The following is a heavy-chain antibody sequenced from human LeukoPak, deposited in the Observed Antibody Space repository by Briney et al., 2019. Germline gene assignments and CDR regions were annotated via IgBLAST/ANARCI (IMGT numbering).Heavy chain of an antibody. CDR3: AKDWRWEQPIHGMTV. D-gene: IGHD1-26*01. CDR2: ISYDERNK. CDR1: EFSFSNYA. J-gene: IGHJ6*02. Sequence: GGSLRLSCTASEFSFSNYAMHWVRQAPGKGLEWVAFISYDERNKSYRDSVKGQFTISRDNSKNRLYLQLESLRAEDTAVYYCAKDWRWEQPIHGMTVWGQGTTVIVSS. V-gene: IGHV3-30*04.